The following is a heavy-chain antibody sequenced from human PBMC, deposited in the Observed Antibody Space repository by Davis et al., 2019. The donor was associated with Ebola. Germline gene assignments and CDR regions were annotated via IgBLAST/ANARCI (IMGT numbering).Heavy chain of an antibody. V-gene: IGHV3-33*06. CDR3: AKDLEDYYGSGIYYYYYGMDV. CDR2: IWYDGSNQ. J-gene: IGHJ6*02. Sequence: GGSLRLSCAASGFTFSSYSMHWVRQAPGKGLEWVAVIWYDGSNQYYAASVKGRFTISRDNAKNSLYLQMNSLRDEDTAVYYCAKDLEDYYGSGIYYYYYGMDVWGQGTTVTVSS. CDR1: GFTFSSYS. D-gene: IGHD3-10*01.